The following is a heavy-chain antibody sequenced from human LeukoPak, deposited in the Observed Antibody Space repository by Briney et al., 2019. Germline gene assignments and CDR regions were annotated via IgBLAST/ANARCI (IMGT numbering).Heavy chain of an antibody. V-gene: IGHV3-23*01. J-gene: IGHJ4*02. D-gene: IGHD3-10*01. Sequence: AGGSLRLSCAASGFTFSSYAMSWVRQAPGKGLEWVSAISGSGGSTYYADSVKGRFTISRDNSKNTLYLQMNSLRAEDTAVYYCAKALSGVAVGSELDYWGRGTLVTVSS. CDR3: AKALSGVAVGSELDY. CDR1: GFTFSSYA. CDR2: ISGSGGST.